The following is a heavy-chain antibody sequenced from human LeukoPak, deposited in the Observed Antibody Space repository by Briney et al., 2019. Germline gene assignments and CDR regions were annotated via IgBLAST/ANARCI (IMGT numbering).Heavy chain of an antibody. CDR3: ARGLYDSSESYFDY. CDR2: IYYSGST. D-gene: IGHD3-22*01. CDR1: GGSISSYY. J-gene: IGHJ4*02. V-gene: IGHV4-59*12. Sequence: SETLSLTCTVSGGSISSYYWSWIRQPPGKGLEWIGYIYYSGSTNYNPSLKSRVTISVDKSKNQFSLKLSSVTAADTAVYYCARGLYDSSESYFDYWGQGTLVTVSS.